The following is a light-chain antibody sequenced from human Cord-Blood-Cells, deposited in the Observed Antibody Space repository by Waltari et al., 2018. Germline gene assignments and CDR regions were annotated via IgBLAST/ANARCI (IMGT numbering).Light chain of an antibody. Sequence: QSALTQPPSASGSPGQSVTISCPGPSSDVGGYNYISWSQQHPGKAPKLMIYEVSKRPSGVPDRFSGSKSGNTASLTVSGLQAEDEADYYCSSYAGSNNFVVFGGGTKLTVL. CDR3: SSYAGSNNFVV. CDR2: EVS. CDR1: SSDVGGYNY. J-gene: IGLJ2*01. V-gene: IGLV2-8*01.